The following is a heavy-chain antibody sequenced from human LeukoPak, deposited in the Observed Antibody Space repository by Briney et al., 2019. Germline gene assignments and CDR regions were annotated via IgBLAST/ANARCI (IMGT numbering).Heavy chain of an antibody. D-gene: IGHD2/OR15-2a*01. CDR3: AKDLSTHYAVDY. CDR1: GFTFSSYG. Sequence: PGGSLRLSFAASGFTFSSYGMSWVRQAPGKGLEWVSSISGSGGGTYSADSVKGRFTISRDNSKNTLSLQMNSLRVEDTAVYYCAKDLSTHYAVDYWGQRTLVSVSS. J-gene: IGHJ4*02. V-gene: IGHV3-23*01. CDR2: ISGSGGGT.